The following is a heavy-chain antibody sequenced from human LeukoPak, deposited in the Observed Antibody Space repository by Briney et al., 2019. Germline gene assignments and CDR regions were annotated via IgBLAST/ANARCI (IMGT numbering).Heavy chain of an antibody. Sequence: GGSLRLSCAASGFTFSTYAMSWVRQAPGKGLEWVSSSSGSGGNTYSADSVKGRFTISRDNSKNTLSLQMNSLRAEDTAVYYCAKGSHNWGPYYFDNWGQGTLVTVSS. CDR3: AKGSHNWGPYYFDN. CDR1: GFTFSTYA. V-gene: IGHV3-23*01. CDR2: SSGSGGNT. J-gene: IGHJ4*02. D-gene: IGHD7-27*01.